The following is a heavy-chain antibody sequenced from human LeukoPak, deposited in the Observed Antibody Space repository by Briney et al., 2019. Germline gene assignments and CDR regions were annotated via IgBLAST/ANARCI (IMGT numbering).Heavy chain of an antibody. CDR3: ARDRGYYDSSGPFDY. J-gene: IGHJ4*02. D-gene: IGHD3-22*01. CDR1: GGSISSYY. Sequence: SETLSLTCTVSGGSISSYYWSWIRQPPGKGLQWIGYIYYSGSTNYNPSLKSRVTISVDTSKNQFSLKLSSVTAADTAVYYCARDRGYYDSSGPFDYRGQGTLVTVSS. V-gene: IGHV4-59*01. CDR2: IYYSGST.